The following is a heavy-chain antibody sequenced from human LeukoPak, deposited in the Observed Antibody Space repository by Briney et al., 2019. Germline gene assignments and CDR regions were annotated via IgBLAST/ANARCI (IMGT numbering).Heavy chain of an antibody. Sequence: SETLSLTCAVYGGSFSGYYWSWIRQPPGKGLEWIGEINHSGSTNYNPSLKSRVTISVDTSKNQFSLKLSSVTAADTAVYYCATKSGSLTYNWFDPWGQGTLVTVSS. J-gene: IGHJ5*02. D-gene: IGHD3-22*01. CDR1: GGSFSGYY. V-gene: IGHV4-34*01. CDR2: INHSGST. CDR3: ATKSGSLTYNWFDP.